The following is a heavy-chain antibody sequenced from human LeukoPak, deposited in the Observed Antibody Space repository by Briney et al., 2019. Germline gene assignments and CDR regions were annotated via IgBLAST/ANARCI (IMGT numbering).Heavy chain of an antibody. CDR3: AREQWLALDY. CDR2: MSSDGTNK. V-gene: IGHV3-30*04. CDR1: GFTLSSYA. Sequence: QPGGSLRLSCAASGFTLSSYAIHWVRQAPGKGLEWVAFMSSDGTNKYYADSVKGRFTISRDISKNTLYLQMSSLRAEDTAVYYCAREQWLALDYWGQGTLVTVSS. D-gene: IGHD6-19*01. J-gene: IGHJ4*02.